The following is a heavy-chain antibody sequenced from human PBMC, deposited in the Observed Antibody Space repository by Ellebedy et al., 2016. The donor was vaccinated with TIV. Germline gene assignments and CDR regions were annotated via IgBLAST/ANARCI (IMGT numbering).Heavy chain of an antibody. Sequence: GESLKISXAASGFTFSSYAMHWVRQAPGKGLEWVAVISYDGSNKYYADSVKGRFTISRDNSKNTLYLQMNSLRAEDTAVYYCARALGVAGTNGGYWGQGTLVTVSS. V-gene: IGHV3-30-3*01. CDR3: ARALGVAGTNGGY. J-gene: IGHJ4*02. D-gene: IGHD6-19*01. CDR2: ISYDGSNK. CDR1: GFTFSSYA.